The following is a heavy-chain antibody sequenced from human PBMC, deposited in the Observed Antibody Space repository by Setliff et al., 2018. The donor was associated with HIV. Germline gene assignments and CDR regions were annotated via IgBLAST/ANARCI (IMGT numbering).Heavy chain of an antibody. V-gene: IGHV4-34*01. CDR1: SGSFSPYS. D-gene: IGHD3-22*01. CDR2: INHSGST. CDR3: ASRVYYYDSSGYLREEGFDP. J-gene: IGHJ5*02. Sequence: SETLSLTCAVYSGSFSPYSWIWIRQLPGKGLEWIGEINHSGSTAYNPSLKSRVTISVDTSKNQFSLKLSSVTAADAAVYYCASRVYYYDSSGYLREEGFDPWGQGTLVTVSS.